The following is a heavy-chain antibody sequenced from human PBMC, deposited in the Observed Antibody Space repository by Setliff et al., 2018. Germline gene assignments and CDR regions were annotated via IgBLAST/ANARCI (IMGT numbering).Heavy chain of an antibody. J-gene: IGHJ4*02. CDR1: GYTFTGYY. V-gene: IGHV1-2*02. Sequence: ASVKVSCKASGYTFTGYYMHWVRQAPGQGLEWMGWINPNSGGTNYAQKFQGRVTMTRDTSISTAYMELSRLRSDDTAVYYCAKDYDSSGYPRYYFDYWGQGTLVTVSS. CDR2: INPNSGGT. CDR3: AKDYDSSGYPRYYFDY. D-gene: IGHD3-22*01.